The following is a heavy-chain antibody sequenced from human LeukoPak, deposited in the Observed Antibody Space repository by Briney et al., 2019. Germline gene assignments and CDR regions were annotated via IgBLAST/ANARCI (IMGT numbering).Heavy chain of an antibody. Sequence: GGSLRLSCAASGFTFSNYAMTWVRQAPGKGLEWVSDISGSGGSTYYADSVKGRFTISRDNSKNTLYLQVNSLRAEDTAVYYCAKGPLGYCSTTSCAAGYFDFWGQGTLVTVSS. J-gene: IGHJ4*02. CDR2: ISGSGGST. D-gene: IGHD2-2*01. CDR3: AKGPLGYCSTTSCAAGYFDF. V-gene: IGHV3-23*01. CDR1: GFTFSNYA.